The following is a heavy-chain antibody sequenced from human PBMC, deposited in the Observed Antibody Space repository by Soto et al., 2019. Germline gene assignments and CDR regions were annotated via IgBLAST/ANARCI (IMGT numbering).Heavy chain of an antibody. Sequence: QVQLQESGPGLVKPSETLSLTCTVSGGSISRYYWSWPRQPPRKGLEWIGYIYYSGSTNYNPSLKSRVTISVDTSKNQFSRKLSSVTAADTAVYYCARHDPYCSGGSCTRFDYWGQGTLVTVSS. CDR2: IYYSGST. V-gene: IGHV4-59*08. D-gene: IGHD2-15*01. J-gene: IGHJ4*02. CDR3: ARHDPYCSGGSCTRFDY. CDR1: GGSISRYY.